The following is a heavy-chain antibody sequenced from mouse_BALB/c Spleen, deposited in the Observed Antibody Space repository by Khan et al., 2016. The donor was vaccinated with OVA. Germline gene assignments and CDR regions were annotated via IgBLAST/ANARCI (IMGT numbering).Heavy chain of an antibody. CDR2: ISYSGST. CDR1: GYSITSGSG. Sequence: VQLKQSGPGLVKPSQSLSLTCTVTGYSITSGSGWNWIRQFPGNKLEWMGYISYSGSTNYNPSLKSRISITRNTSKNQFFLKLNSVTTEDTATYYCARTGRIKYWGQGTTLTVSS. J-gene: IGHJ2*01. D-gene: IGHD1-1*01. CDR3: ARTGRIKY. V-gene: IGHV3-2*02.